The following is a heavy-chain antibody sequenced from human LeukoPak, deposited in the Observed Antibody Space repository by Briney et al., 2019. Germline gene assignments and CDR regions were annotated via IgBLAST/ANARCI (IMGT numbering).Heavy chain of an antibody. V-gene: IGHV3-23*01. J-gene: IGHJ4*02. Sequence: GGSLRLSCAASGFTFSSYAMSWVRQAPGKGLEWVSTIGGSGGISYYADSVKGRFTISRDNSKNTLYLQMNSLRAEDTAVYYCAYEYKTPIDWGQGTLVTVSA. D-gene: IGHD1-14*01. CDR2: IGGSGGIS. CDR3: AYEYKTPID. CDR1: GFTFSSYA.